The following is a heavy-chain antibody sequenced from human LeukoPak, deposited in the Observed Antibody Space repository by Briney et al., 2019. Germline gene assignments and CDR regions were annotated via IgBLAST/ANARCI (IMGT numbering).Heavy chain of an antibody. J-gene: IGHJ4*02. CDR3: ARDRNFWSGFHDY. CDR1: GGSISNYY. CDR2: IYTSGST. V-gene: IGHV4-4*07. D-gene: IGHD3-3*01. Sequence: SETLSLTCIVSGGSISNYYWSWIRQPAGKGPEWIGRIYTSGSTNYNPSLKSRVTMSVDTSKNQFSLKLSSVTAADTAVYYCARDRNFWSGFHDYWGQGTLVTVSS.